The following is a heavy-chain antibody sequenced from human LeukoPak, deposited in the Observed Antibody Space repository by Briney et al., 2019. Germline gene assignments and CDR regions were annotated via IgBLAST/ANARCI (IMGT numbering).Heavy chain of an antibody. V-gene: IGHV1-69*01. J-gene: IGHJ4*02. CDR1: GVTFSRSA. Sequence: SVKVSCKASGVTFSRSAFTWVRQAPGQGLEWMGGIIPLFGTANYTQKFQGRVTFTADDSPSTTYMELSSLRSEDTAVYYCARVDTHSGSLLFDYWGQGTLVTVSS. CDR2: IIPLFGTA. D-gene: IGHD1-26*01. CDR3: ARVDTHSGSLLFDY.